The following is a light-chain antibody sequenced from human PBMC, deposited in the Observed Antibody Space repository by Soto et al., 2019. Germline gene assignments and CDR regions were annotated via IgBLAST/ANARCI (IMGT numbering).Light chain of an antibody. Sequence: EIVLTQSPATLSLSPGERATLSCRASQSVSSYLAWYQQKPGQAPRLLIYDASNRATGIPARFSGSGSGTDFTLSISSLAPEDFPVYYCQQRSNWPLTFGPGTKVVIK. J-gene: IGKJ3*01. CDR3: QQRSNWPLT. CDR2: DAS. CDR1: QSVSSY. V-gene: IGKV3-11*01.